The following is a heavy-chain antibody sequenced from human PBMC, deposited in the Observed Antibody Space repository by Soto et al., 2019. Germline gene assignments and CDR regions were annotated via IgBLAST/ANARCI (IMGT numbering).Heavy chain of an antibody. CDR3: ARSGYYGDAFDV. Sequence: GGSLRLSCAASGFTISSNWMNWVRQPPRRGREGVANIKQDGSEKNYADSVAGRFTISRDNSKNPLYLQLNTLRAADTAVYYWARSGYYGDAFDVWGQGTMVTVSS. CDR1: GFTISSNW. J-gene: IGHJ3*01. CDR2: IKQDGSEK. V-gene: IGHV3-7*03. D-gene: IGHD3-22*01.